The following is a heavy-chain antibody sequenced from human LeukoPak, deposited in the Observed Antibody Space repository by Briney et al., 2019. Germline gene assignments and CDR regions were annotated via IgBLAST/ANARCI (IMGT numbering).Heavy chain of an antibody. V-gene: IGHV1-24*01. J-gene: IGHJ4*02. CDR1: GYTLTELS. CDR2: FDPEDGET. Sequence: ASVKVSCKVSGYTLTELSMHWVRQAPGKGLEWMGGFDPEDGETIYAQKFQGRVTMTEDTSTDTAYMELSSLRSEDTAVYYCATGRNSYDYETLYYFDYWGQGTLVTVSS. CDR3: ATGRNSYDYETLYYFDY. D-gene: IGHD3-16*01.